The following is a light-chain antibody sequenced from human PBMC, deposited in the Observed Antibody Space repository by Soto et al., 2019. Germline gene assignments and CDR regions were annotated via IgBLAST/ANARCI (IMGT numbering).Light chain of an antibody. Sequence: EIVLTQSPGTLSLSPGDRATLSCRASQSVSIYLAWYQQKPGQAPRLLIYDASNRVTGIPARFSGSGSGTDFTLTISSVEPEDFPVYYCKQCVDCLIFGGGTRREIK. V-gene: IGKV3-11*01. CDR1: QSVSIY. CDR2: DAS. J-gene: IGKJ4*01. CDR3: KQCVDCLI.